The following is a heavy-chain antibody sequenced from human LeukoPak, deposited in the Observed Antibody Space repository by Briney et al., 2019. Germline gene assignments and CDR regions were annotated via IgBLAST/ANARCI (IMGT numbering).Heavy chain of an antibody. V-gene: IGHV1-18*01. Sequence: WASVKVSCKASGYTLISYAISWVRQAPGQGLEWMGWISAYNGNTNYAQKLQGRVTMTTDTSTSTANMELRSLRSDGTAVYYCARAHPEYYDSRGRNPLDYWGQGTLVTVSS. J-gene: IGHJ4*02. CDR2: ISAYNGNT. D-gene: IGHD3-22*01. CDR3: ARAHPEYYDSRGRNPLDY. CDR1: GYTLISYA.